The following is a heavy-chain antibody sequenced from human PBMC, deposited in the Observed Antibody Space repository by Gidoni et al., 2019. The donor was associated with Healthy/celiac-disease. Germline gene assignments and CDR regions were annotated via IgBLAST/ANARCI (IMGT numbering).Heavy chain of an antibody. CDR1: GGTFSTYA. Sequence: QVQLVQSGAEVKTPGSSVKVSCKASGGTFSTYAISWVRQAPGQGLEWLGGIIPIFITANSADESTSTAYMGVSSLRSEDTAVYFCARESGSYPYFEYWGQGTLVTVSS. CDR3: ARESGSYPYFEY. J-gene: IGHJ4*02. D-gene: IGHD1-26*01. CDR2: IIPIFITA. V-gene: IGHV1-69*01.